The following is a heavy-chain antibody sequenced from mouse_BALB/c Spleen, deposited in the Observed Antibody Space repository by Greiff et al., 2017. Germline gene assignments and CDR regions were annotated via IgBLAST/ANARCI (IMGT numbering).Heavy chain of an antibody. CDR3: ARDRGDAMDY. Sequence: EVHLVESGGGLVQPGGSLRLSCATSGFTFTDYYMSWVRQPPGKALEWLGFIRNKANGYTTEYSASVKGRFTISRDNSQSILYLQMNTLRAEDSATYYYARDRGDAMDYWGQGTSVTVSS. CDR2: IRNKANGYTT. J-gene: IGHJ4*01. CDR1: GFTFTDYY. V-gene: IGHV7-3*02.